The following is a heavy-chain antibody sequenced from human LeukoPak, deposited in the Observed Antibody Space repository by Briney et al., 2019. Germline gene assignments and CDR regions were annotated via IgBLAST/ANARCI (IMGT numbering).Heavy chain of an antibody. V-gene: IGHV3-23*01. CDR2: INGRVGRT. CDR1: GFTFSNYA. CDR3: ARGEAFAFDM. Sequence: PGGSLRLSCAAPGFTFSNYAMGWVRQAPGKGLEWVSSINGRVGRTYYADSVRGGFSISSDNSKNTLFLQMNSLRAEDTAVYYCARGEAFAFDMWGQGTMVTVSS. J-gene: IGHJ3*02.